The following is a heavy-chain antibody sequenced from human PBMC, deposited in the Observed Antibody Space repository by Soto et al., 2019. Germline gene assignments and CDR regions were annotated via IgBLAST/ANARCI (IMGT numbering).Heavy chain of an antibody. J-gene: IGHJ3*02. CDR3: AHPRGYGVFDAYDI. CDR1: GFTFSTYA. D-gene: IGHD4-17*01. CDR2: INAGGGST. V-gene: IGHV3-23*01. Sequence: LRLSFVASGFTFSTYAMSWVRQAPGKGLEWVSAINAGGGSTYCADSVKGRFTISRDNSINTLYLQMNSLRAEDTAVYYCAHPRGYGVFDAYDIWGQGAKVTVSS.